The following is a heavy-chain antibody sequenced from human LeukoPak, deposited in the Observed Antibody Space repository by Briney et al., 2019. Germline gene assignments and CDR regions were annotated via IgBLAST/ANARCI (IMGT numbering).Heavy chain of an antibody. J-gene: IGHJ3*02. CDR2: IYYSGST. D-gene: IGHD2-15*01. CDR3: ARGVAPEPDNIVVVVAATHDAFDI. CDR1: GGSISSSSYY. Sequence: PSETLSLTCTVSGGSISSSSYYWGWIRQPPGKGLEWSGSIYYSGSTYYNPSLKSRVTISVDTSKNQFSLKLSSVTAADTAVYYCARGVAPEPDNIVVVVAATHDAFDIWGQGTMVTVSS. V-gene: IGHV4-39*07.